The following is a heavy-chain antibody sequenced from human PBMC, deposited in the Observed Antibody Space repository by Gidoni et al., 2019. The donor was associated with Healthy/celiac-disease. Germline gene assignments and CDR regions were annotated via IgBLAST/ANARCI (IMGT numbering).Heavy chain of an antibody. CDR2: IYPGDSDT. V-gene: IGHV5-51*01. CDR3: ARLLYSGGSPPDAFDI. D-gene: IGHD2-15*01. J-gene: IGHJ3*02. CDR1: GYSFTSYW. Sequence: EVQLVQSGAEVKKPGESLQISCKGSGYSFTSYWIGWVRQMPGKGLEWMGIIYPGDSDTRYSPSFQGQVTISADKSISTAYLQWSSLKASDTAMYYCARLLYSGGSPPDAFDIWGQGTMVTVSS.